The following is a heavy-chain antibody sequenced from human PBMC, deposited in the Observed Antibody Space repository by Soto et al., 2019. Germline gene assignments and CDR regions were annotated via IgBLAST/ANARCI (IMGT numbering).Heavy chain of an antibody. Sequence: SETLCITWIVSVDSFNVFDCYWSWIRHPPGKGLDCLVYFYHTGSSGYNPSLKGRVTISLYPPKNKFSLRLTSVTTADTAVYFCARDLGYYDSDGYLDYWGQGTLVTVSS. CDR3: ARDLGYYDSDGYLDY. D-gene: IGHD3-22*01. J-gene: IGHJ4*02. CDR1: VDSFNVFDCY. CDR2: FYHTGSS. V-gene: IGHV4-61*08.